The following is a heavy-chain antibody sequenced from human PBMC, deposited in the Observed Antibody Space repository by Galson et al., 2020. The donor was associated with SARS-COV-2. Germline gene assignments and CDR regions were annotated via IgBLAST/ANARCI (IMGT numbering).Heavy chain of an antibody. CDR3: ARPSRNIDS. CDR2: ISSSSINT. J-gene: IGHJ4*02. V-gene: IGHV3-11*06. Sequence: AGGSLRLSCEASGFTFSDYYMSWIRQAPGKGLEWVSYISSSSINTNYADSVKGRFTISRDNAKNLLYLQMNSLRVEDTAVYYCARPSRNIDSWGQGALVTVSS. CDR1: GFTFSDYY. D-gene: IGHD6-13*01.